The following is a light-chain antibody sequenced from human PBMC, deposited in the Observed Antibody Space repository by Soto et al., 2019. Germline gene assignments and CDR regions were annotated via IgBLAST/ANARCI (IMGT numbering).Light chain of an antibody. J-gene: IGKJ1*01. CDR1: QIVSNV. CDR2: DVS. CDR3: QQYYRYPWT. Sequence: DIQMTQSPTTLSASVGDRVTITCRASQIVSNVLAWFQQKPGKGPELLIYDVSNLQSGVPSRFSGSRSGTEFTLTFSSLQPDDFAVYYCQQYYRYPWTFGQGTQVEIK. V-gene: IGKV1-5*01.